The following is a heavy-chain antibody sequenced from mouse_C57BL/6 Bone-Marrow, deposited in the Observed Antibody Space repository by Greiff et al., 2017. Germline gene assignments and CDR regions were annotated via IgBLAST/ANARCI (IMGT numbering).Heavy chain of an antibody. CDR1: GFTFSSYG. D-gene: IGHD1-1*02. J-gene: IGHJ2*01. Sequence: EVKLVESGGDLVKPGGSLKLSCAASGFTFSSYGMSWVRQTPDKRLEWVATISSGGSYTDYPDSVKGRFTISRDNAKNTLYLQMSSLKSEDTAMYYCARLLRKYFDFWGQGTTLTVSS. CDR3: ARLLRKYFDF. CDR2: ISSGGSYT. V-gene: IGHV5-6*02.